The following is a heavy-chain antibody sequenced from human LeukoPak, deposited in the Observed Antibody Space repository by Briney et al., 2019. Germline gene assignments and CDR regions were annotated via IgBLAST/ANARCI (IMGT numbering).Heavy chain of an antibody. CDR2: IYYSGST. V-gene: IGHV4-39*01. Sequence: SETLSLTCTVSGGSISGSSYYWGWIRQPPGKGLEWIGSIYYSGSTYYKPSLKSRVTMSADTSKNQFSLKLSSVTAADTAVYYCARPQRYSNYALDYWGQGTLVTVSS. D-gene: IGHD4-11*01. CDR1: GGSISGSSYY. CDR3: ARPQRYSNYALDY. J-gene: IGHJ4*02.